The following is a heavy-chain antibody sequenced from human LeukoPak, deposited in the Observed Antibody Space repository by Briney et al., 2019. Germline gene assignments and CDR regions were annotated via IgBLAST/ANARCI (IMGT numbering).Heavy chain of an antibody. Sequence: SETPSLTCTVSGGSISSYYWSWIRQPPGKGLECIGYIYYSGSTNYNPSLKSRVTISVDTSKNQFSLKLSSVTAADTAVYYCAAGYYDSSGYSPAFDYWGQGTLVTVSS. CDR3: AAGYYDSSGYSPAFDY. CDR1: GGSISSYY. V-gene: IGHV4-59*01. D-gene: IGHD3-22*01. CDR2: IYYSGST. J-gene: IGHJ4*02.